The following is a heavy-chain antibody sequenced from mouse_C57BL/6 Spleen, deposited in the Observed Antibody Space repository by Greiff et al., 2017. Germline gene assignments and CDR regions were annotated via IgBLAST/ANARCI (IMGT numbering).Heavy chain of an antibody. CDR1: GYTFTSYW. D-gene: IGHD1-1*01. CDR2: IYPGSGST. V-gene: IGHV1-55*01. Sequence: VQLQQPGAELVKPGASVKMSCKASGYTFTSYWITWVKQRPGQGLEWIGDIYPGSGSTNYNEKFKSKATLTVDTSSSTAYMQLSSLTSEDPAVYYCAREDYYGSPAWFAYWGQGTLVTVSA. J-gene: IGHJ3*01. CDR3: AREDYYGSPAWFAY.